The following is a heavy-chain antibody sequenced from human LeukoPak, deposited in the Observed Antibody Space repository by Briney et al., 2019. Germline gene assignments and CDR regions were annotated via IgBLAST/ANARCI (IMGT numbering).Heavy chain of an antibody. Sequence: EASVKVSCKASGYTFTGYYMHWVRQAPGQVLEWMGWIDPNSGGTNYAQKFQGRVTMTRDTSISTAYMELSRLRSDDTAVYYCARDRGLDSYGMDVWGQGTTVTVSS. CDR2: IDPNSGGT. J-gene: IGHJ6*02. CDR3: ARDRGLDSYGMDV. CDR1: GYTFTGYY. V-gene: IGHV1-2*02. D-gene: IGHD3-10*01.